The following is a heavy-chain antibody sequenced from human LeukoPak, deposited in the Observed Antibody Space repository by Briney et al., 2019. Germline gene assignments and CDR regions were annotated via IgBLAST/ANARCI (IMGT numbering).Heavy chain of an antibody. CDR2: IIPIFGTA. V-gene: IGHV1-69*05. CDR3: AREQVAVAPFDI. CDR1: GGTFSSYA. J-gene: IGHJ3*02. D-gene: IGHD2-15*01. Sequence: GASVKVSCKASGGTFSSYAISWMRQAPGQGLEWMGGIIPIFGTANYAQKFQGRVTITTDESTSTAYMELSSLRSEDTAVYYCAREQVAVAPFDIWGQGTMVTVSS.